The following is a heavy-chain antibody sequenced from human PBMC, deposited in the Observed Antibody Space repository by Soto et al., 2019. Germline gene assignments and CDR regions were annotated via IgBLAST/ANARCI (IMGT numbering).Heavy chain of an antibody. D-gene: IGHD3-22*01. CDR2: IIPMFGTA. V-gene: IGHV1-69*01. CDR1: GDTFSSYA. Sequence: QVQLVQSGAEVKKPGSSVKVSCKASGDTFSSYAINWVRQAPGQGLEWMGGIIPMFGTANYAQKFKCRGTITAGESTSTVYMELSSLRSEDTAVYYCARVGPAHYYDSSGYYSPLDYWGQGTLVTVSS. CDR3: ARVGPAHYYDSSGYYSPLDY. J-gene: IGHJ4*02.